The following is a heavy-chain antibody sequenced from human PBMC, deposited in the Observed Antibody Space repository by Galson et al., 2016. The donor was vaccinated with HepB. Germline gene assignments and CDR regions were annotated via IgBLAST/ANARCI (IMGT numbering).Heavy chain of an antibody. CDR2: ISAFNGNT. Sequence: SVKVSCKASGYSFPSYGITWVRQAPGQGLEWMGWISAFNGNTNFARNLQGRVTMTTDTSTNTTYMELRSLRSDDTAVYFCARDLYYDSGGYPDYWGQGTPVTVSS. CDR1: GYSFPSYG. V-gene: IGHV1-18*01. CDR3: ARDLYYDSGGYPDY. J-gene: IGHJ4*02. D-gene: IGHD3-22*01.